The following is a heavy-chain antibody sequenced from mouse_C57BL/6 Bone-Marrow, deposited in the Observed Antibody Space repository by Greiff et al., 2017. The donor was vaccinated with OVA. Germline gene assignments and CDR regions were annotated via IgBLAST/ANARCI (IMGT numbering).Heavy chain of an antibody. V-gene: IGHV2-9*01. CDR2: IWGGGST. Sequence: VQGVESGPGLVAPSQSLSITCTVSGFSLTSYGVDWVRQPPGKGLEWLGVIWGGGSTNYNSAPMSKLSISKDNSKSKVILKMNSMQTDDTAMYYGGKKTGGAMDDWGQGTSVTVAS. J-gene: IGHJ4*01. CDR1: GFSLTSYG. CDR3: GKKTGGAMDD.